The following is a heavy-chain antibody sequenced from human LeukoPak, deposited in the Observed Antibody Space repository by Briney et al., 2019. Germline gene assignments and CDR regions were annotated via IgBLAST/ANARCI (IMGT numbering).Heavy chain of an antibody. CDR1: GYTFTSYD. CDR3: ARGCKGPRYTIFGVVILNANWFDP. J-gene: IGHJ5*02. Sequence: ASVKVSCKASGYTFTSYDINWVRQATGQGLEWMGWMNPNSGNTGYAQKFQGRVTMTRNTSISTAYMELSSLRSEDTAVYYCARGCKGPRYTIFGVVILNANWFDPWGQGTLVTVSS. CDR2: MNPNSGNT. D-gene: IGHD3-3*01. V-gene: IGHV1-8*01.